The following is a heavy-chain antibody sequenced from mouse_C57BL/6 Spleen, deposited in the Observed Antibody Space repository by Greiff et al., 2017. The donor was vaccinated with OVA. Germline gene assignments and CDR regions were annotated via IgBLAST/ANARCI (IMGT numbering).Heavy chain of an antibody. J-gene: IGHJ2*01. CDR1: GYAFSSSW. D-gene: IGHD2-5*01. Sequence: QVQLKQSGPELVKPGASVKISCKASGYAFSSSWMNWVKQRPGKGLEWIGRIYPGDGDTNYNGKFKGKATLTADKSSSTAYMQLSSLTSEDSAVYFCASSSYYSNDDFDYWGQGTTLTVSS. V-gene: IGHV1-82*01. CDR3: ASSSYYSNDDFDY. CDR2: IYPGDGDT.